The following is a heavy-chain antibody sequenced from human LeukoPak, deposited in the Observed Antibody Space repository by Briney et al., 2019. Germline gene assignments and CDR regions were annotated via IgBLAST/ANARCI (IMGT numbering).Heavy chain of an antibody. J-gene: IGHJ4*02. D-gene: IGHD3-10*01. CDR2: FDPEDGET. CDR1: GYTLTELS. CDR3: ATDLYGSGSYYFDY. V-gene: IGHV1-24*01. Sequence: ASVKASCKVSGYTLTELSMHWVRQAPGKGLEWMGGFDPEDGETIYAQKFQGRVTMTEDTSTDTAYMELSSLRSEDTAVYYCATDLYGSGSYYFDYWGQGTLVTVSS.